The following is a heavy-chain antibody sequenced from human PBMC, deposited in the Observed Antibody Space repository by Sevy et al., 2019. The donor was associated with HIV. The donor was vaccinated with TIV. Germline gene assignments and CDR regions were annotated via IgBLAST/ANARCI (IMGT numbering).Heavy chain of an antibody. CDR3: TRDLGAAAAGRFGIYYFDY. J-gene: IGHJ4*02. D-gene: IGHD6-13*01. V-gene: IGHV3-49*03. CDR1: GFTIGDYA. CDR2: IRSKAYGGTT. Sequence: GGSLRLSCTASGFTIGDYAMSWFRQAPGKGLEWVGFIRSKAYGGTTEYAASVKGRFTISRDDSKSIAYLQMNSLKTEDTAVYYCTRDLGAAAAGRFGIYYFDYWGQGTLVTVSS.